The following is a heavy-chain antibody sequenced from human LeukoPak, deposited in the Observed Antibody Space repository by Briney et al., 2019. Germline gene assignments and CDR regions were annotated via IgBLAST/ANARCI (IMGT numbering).Heavy chain of an antibody. V-gene: IGHV4-30-4*01. D-gene: IGHD6-13*01. J-gene: IGHJ3*02. CDR2: IYYSGST. CDR3: ARGGGSWRPDAFDI. CDR1: GGSISSGDYY. Sequence: PSETLSLTCTVSGGSISSGDYYWSWIRQPPGTGLEWIGYIYYSGSTYYNPSLKSRVTISVDTSKNQFSLKLSSVTAADTAVYYCARGGGSWRPDAFDIWGQGTMVTVSS.